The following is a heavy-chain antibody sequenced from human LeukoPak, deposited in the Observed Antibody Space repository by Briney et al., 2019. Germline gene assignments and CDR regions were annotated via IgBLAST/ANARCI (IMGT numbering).Heavy chain of an antibody. CDR3: ARQWYYYDSSGYGVGYYYYGMDV. CDR1: EYSFTSYW. V-gene: IGHV5-51*01. Sequence: GESLKISCKGSEYSFTSYWIGWVRQMPGKGLEWMGITYPGDSDTRYSPSFQGQVTISADKSISTAYLQWSSLKASDTAMYYCARQWYYYDSSGYGVGYYYYGMDVWGQGTTVTVSS. D-gene: IGHD3-22*01. J-gene: IGHJ6*02. CDR2: TYPGDSDT.